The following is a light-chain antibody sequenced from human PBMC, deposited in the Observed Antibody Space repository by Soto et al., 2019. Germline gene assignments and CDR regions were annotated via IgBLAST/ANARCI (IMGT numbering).Light chain of an antibody. Sequence: QSALTQPRSVSGSPGQSVTISCSGTRSDVGTYNLVSWYQQHPGKAPKLIIYHVTKRPSGVADRFSGSKSGNTASLTISGLQAEDEADYYCCSYGGSYNHWLFGGGTKLTVL. CDR3: CSYGGSYNHWL. CDR1: RSDVGTYNL. J-gene: IGLJ3*02. V-gene: IGLV2-11*01. CDR2: HVT.